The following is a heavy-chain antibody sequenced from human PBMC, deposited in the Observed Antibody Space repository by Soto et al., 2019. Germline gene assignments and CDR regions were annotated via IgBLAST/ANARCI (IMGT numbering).Heavy chain of an antibody. CDR2: IYYSGST. CDR1: GGSFSGRCYC. D-gene: IGHD1-26*01. CDR3: ASDRIVGAPLCYNGSAF. V-gene: IGHV4-31*03. Sequence: SETLGLTYTVLGGSFSGRCYCCICNRQHPGKGLEWIGYIYYSGSTYYNPSLKSRVTISVDTSKNQFSLKLSSVTAADTAVYYCASDRIVGAPLCYNGSAFWLQGTSVTVS. J-gene: IGHJ6*02.